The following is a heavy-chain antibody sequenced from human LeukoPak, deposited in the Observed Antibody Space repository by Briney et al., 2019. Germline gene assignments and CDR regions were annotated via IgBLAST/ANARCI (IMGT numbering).Heavy chain of an antibody. V-gene: IGHV1-18*01. CDR2: ISAYNGNT. J-gene: IGHJ3*02. CDR1: GYTFTSYG. Sequence: GASVKVSCKASGYTFTSYGISWVRQAPGQGLEWMGWISAYNGNTNYAQKLQGRVTMTTDTSTSTAYMELRSPRSDDTAVYYCARQIVVVPAANDAFDIWGQGTMVTVSS. CDR3: ARQIVVVPAANDAFDI. D-gene: IGHD2-2*01.